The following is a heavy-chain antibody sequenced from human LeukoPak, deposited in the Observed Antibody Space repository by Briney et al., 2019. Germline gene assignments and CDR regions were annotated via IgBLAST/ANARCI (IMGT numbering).Heavy chain of an antibody. D-gene: IGHD6-19*01. CDR2: MNPNSGNT. V-gene: IGHV1-8*02. CDR3: ARGVLAGYSSGLYYFDY. Sequence: ASVKVSCKASGGTFSSYAISWVRQATGQGLEWMGWMNPNSGNTGYAQKFQGRVTMTRNTSISTAYMELSSLRSEDTAVYYCARGVLAGYSSGLYYFDYWGQGTLVTVSS. CDR1: GGTFSSYA. J-gene: IGHJ4*02.